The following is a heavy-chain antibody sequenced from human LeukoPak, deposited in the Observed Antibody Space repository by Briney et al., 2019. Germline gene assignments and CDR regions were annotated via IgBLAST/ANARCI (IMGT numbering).Heavy chain of an antibody. D-gene: IGHD2-15*01. V-gene: IGHV4-59*08. CDR3: ARHTPVPLPSGFYFEMDV. CDR2: TFYSGST. Sequence: SETLSLTCTVSGGSISSFYWSWIRQPPGKGLEWSGYTFYSGSTNYNPSLKSRVTMSVATSKNQFSLKLSSVTAADTAVYYCARHTPVPLPSGFYFEMDVWGQGTTVTVSS. CDR1: GGSISSFY. J-gene: IGHJ6*02.